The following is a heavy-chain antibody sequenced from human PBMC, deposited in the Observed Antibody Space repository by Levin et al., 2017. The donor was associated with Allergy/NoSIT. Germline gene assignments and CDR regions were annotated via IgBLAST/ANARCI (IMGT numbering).Heavy chain of an antibody. CDR3: ARGRRTYYDFWSGYYSPLFDY. Sequence: SQTLSLTCAVYGGSFSGYYWSWIRQPPGKGLEWIGEINHSGSTNYNPSLKSRVTISVDTSKNQFSLKLSSVTAADTAVYYCARGRRTYYDFWSGYYSPLFDYWGQGTLVTVSS. D-gene: IGHD3-3*01. CDR2: INHSGST. J-gene: IGHJ4*02. V-gene: IGHV4-34*01. CDR1: GGSFSGYY.